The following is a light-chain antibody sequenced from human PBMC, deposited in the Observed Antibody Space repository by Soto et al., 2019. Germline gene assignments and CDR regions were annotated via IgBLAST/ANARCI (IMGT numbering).Light chain of an antibody. Sequence: QSVLTQPPSASGTPGQRVTISCSGSSSNVGNHFVYWYQHLPGTAPRLLIYNSDQRPSRVPARFSGSKSGASASLAISGLRADDAGDYYCATWDDSLSGRVFGGGTKLTVL. J-gene: IGLJ3*02. CDR3: ATWDDSLSGRV. CDR1: SSNVGNHF. V-gene: IGLV1-47*02. CDR2: NSD.